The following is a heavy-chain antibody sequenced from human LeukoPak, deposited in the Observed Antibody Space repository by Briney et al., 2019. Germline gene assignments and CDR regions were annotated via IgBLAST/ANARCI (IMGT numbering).Heavy chain of an antibody. CDR3: ARDRYNWNDA. Sequence: SETLSLTCTVSGGSISSGGYYWSWIRQPAGKGLEWIGRIYTSGSTNYNPSLKSRVTMSVDTSKNQFSLKLSSVTAADTAVYYCARDRYNWNDAWGQGTLVTVSS. CDR2: IYTSGST. V-gene: IGHV4-61*02. J-gene: IGHJ5*02. CDR1: GGSISSGGYY.